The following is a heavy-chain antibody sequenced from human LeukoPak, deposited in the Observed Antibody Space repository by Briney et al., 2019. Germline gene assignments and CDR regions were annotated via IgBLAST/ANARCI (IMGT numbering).Heavy chain of an antibody. J-gene: IGHJ4*02. D-gene: IGHD2-15*01. CDR3: AREVRAVVAAFFDY. Sequence: ASVKVSCKASGYTFTSYGISWVRQAPGQGLEWMGWINPNSGGTKYAQKFQGRVTMTRDTSISTAYMELSRLRSDDTALYYCAREVRAVVAAFFDYWGQGSLVTVSS. CDR2: INPNSGGT. CDR1: GYTFTSYG. V-gene: IGHV1-2*02.